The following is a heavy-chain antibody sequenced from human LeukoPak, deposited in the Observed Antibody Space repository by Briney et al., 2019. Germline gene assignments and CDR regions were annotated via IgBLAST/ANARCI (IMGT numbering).Heavy chain of an antibody. V-gene: IGHV4-39*01. CDR3: ARRRGDYGDYYLDY. Sequence: SETLSLTCTVSGGSISSSSYYWGWIRQPPAKGLEWIGSIYYSGSTYYNPSLKSRVTISVDTSKNQFSLKLSSVTAADTAVYYCARRRGDYGDYYLDYWGQGTLVTVSS. J-gene: IGHJ4*02. D-gene: IGHD4-17*01. CDR1: GGSISSSSYY. CDR2: IYYSGST.